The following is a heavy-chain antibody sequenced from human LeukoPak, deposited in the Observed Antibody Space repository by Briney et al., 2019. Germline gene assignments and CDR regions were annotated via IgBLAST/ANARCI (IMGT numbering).Heavy chain of an antibody. J-gene: IGHJ4*02. Sequence: GGSLRLSCAASGFTFSSYCMHWLRQAPGKGLVWVSRIYSDGSTTSYADSVKGRFTISRDNAKNTLYLQMNSLRAEDTAVYYCARDGSLPDYWGQGTLVTVSS. CDR3: ARDGSLPDY. CDR1: GFTFSSYC. CDR2: IYSDGSTT. V-gene: IGHV3-74*01.